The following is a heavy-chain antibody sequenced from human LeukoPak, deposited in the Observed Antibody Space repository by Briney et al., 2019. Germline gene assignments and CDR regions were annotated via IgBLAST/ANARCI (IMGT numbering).Heavy chain of an antibody. Sequence: ASVKVSCKASGGTFSSYAISWVRQAPGQGLEWMGRIIPIFGIANYAQKFQGSVTITADKSTSTAYMELSSLRSEDTAVYYCARENRVVVAANYYYYGMDVWGQGTTVTVSS. CDR2: IIPIFGIA. CDR3: ARENRVVVAANYYYYGMDV. V-gene: IGHV1-69*04. D-gene: IGHD2-15*01. CDR1: GGTFSSYA. J-gene: IGHJ6*02.